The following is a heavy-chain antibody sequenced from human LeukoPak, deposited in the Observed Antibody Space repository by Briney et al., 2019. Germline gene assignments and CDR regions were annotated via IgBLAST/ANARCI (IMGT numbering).Heavy chain of an antibody. V-gene: IGHV3-66*02. Sequence: PGGSLRLSCAASGFTVGSNYMSWVRQAPGKGLEWVSVIYSGGSTYYADSVKGRFTISRDNSKNTLYLQMNSLRAEDTAVYYCARHDYGDLNYFDYWGQGTLVTVSS. CDR2: IYSGGST. J-gene: IGHJ4*02. CDR3: ARHDYGDLNYFDY. CDR1: GFTVGSNY. D-gene: IGHD4-17*01.